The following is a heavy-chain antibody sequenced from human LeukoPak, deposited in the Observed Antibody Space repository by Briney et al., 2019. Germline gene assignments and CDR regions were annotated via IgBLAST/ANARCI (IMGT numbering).Heavy chain of an antibody. D-gene: IGHD1-26*01. Sequence: ASVKVSCKASGYTFTGYYMHWVRQAPGQGLEWMGRINPNSGGTNYAQKFQGRVTMTRDTSTSTVYMELSSLRSEDTAVYYCAVGANDYWGQGTLVTVSS. CDR1: GYTFTGYY. CDR3: AVGANDY. V-gene: IGHV1-2*06. J-gene: IGHJ4*02. CDR2: INPNSGGT.